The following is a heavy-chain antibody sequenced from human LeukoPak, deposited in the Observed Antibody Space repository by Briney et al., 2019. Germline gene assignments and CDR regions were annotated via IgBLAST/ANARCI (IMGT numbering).Heavy chain of an antibody. J-gene: IGHJ4*02. CDR2: INPNNGGT. CDR3: ARGGYSGYETIDY. Sequence: ASVKVSCKASGHTFTGYYMHWVRQAPGQGLEWMGWINPNNGGTKYAHKFQGGVTMSTDTSISTAYMELSRLRSDDTAFYYCARGGYSGYETIDYWGQGTLVTVSS. CDR1: GHTFTGYY. V-gene: IGHV1-2*02. D-gene: IGHD5-12*01.